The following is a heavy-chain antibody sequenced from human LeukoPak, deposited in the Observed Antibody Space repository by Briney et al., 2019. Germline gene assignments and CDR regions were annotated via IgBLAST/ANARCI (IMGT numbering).Heavy chain of an antibody. CDR2: LSSSGTNA. CDR3: AKDRRPTAVVTYPSD. Sequence: GGSLRLSCAASGFTFSTYAMSRVRQAPGKGLEWVSALSSSGTNAYYADSVKGRFTISRDNSKNTLYLQMNSLRAEDTAVYYCAKDRRPTAVVTYPSDWGQGALVTVSS. D-gene: IGHD4-11*01. V-gene: IGHV3-23*01. CDR1: GFTFSTYA. J-gene: IGHJ4*02.